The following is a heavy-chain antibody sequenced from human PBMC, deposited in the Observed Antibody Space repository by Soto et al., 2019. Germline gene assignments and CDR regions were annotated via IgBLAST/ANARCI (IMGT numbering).Heavy chain of an antibody. CDR3: AKDRLTTSGQRFYFDS. J-gene: IGHJ4*02. CDR2: ILPDETG. V-gene: IGHV3-23*04. Sequence: DVHLVQSGGGSAQPGGSLRLSCATSGVTFSTYAMPWVRQFPGRGLQWVSTILPDETGFYTISVKGRFTISRDNYRGIVYLQMNDLWVEDAAIYYCAKDRLTTSGQRFYFDSWGQGSLVTVSS. CDR1: GVTFSTYA.